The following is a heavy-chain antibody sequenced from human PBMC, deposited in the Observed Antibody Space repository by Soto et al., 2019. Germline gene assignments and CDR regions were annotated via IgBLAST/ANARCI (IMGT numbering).Heavy chain of an antibody. J-gene: IGHJ6*02. Sequence: PGESLKISCKGSGYSFTSYWISWVRQMPGKGLEWMGRIDPSDSYTNYSPSFQGHVTISADKSISTAYLQWSSLKASDTAMYYCARPRVSGYSSNYGMHVWGQATTVTSP. CDR3: ARPRVSGYSSNYGMHV. CDR2: IDPSDSYT. CDR1: GYSFTSYW. D-gene: IGHD6-19*01. V-gene: IGHV5-10-1*01.